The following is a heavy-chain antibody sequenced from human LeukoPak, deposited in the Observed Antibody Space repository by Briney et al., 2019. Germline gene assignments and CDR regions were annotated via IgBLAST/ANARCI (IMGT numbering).Heavy chain of an antibody. D-gene: IGHD6-6*01. CDR1: GFTFKNYA. CDR2: ISWNSGNV. Sequence: PGGSLRLSCAASGFTFKNYAMHWVRHAPGKGLEWVSSISWNSGNVDYSDSVKGRFTLSRDNAKNSLFLQMNSLRDEDTAFYYCAKSGTYSSSSGYIDSWGHGTPVTVSS. CDR3: AKSGTYSSSSGYIDS. V-gene: IGHV3-9*01. J-gene: IGHJ4*01.